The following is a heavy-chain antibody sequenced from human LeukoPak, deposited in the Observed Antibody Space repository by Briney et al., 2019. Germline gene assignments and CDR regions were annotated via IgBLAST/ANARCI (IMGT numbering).Heavy chain of an antibody. CDR2: INPNSGAT. V-gene: IGHV1-2*02. J-gene: IGHJ4*02. Sequence: GASVKVSCKASGYTFTGYYMHWVRQAPGQGLEWMGRINPNSGATNYAQKFQGRVTMTRDTSISTAYMELSRLRSDDTAVYYCARDPAIYYGSDYYFDYWGQGTLVTVSS. CDR3: ARDPAIYYGSDYYFDY. CDR1: GYTFTGYY. D-gene: IGHD3-10*01.